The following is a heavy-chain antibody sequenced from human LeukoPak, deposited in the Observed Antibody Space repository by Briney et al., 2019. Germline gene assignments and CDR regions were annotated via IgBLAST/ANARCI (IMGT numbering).Heavy chain of an antibody. D-gene: IGHD2-2*02. CDR2: INPNNGGT. J-gene: IGHJ6*03. CDR1: GYTFTNFY. CDR3: ARDLAGDIVVVPAAIRGGYYYYYMDV. Sequence: ASVTVSCKDSGYTFTNFYLHWVRQAPGQGLEWMGWINPNNGGTSYTQKFQGRVTMTRDTSISTAYMELSRLRSDDTAVYYCARDLAGDIVVVPAAIRGGYYYYYMDVWGKGTTVTVSS. V-gene: IGHV1-2*02.